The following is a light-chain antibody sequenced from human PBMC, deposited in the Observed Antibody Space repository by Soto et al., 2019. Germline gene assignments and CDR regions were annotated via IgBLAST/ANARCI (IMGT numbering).Light chain of an antibody. CDR1: SSDIGAYNY. CDR2: EVT. Sequence: QSALTQPPSASGSPGQSVTISCTGTSSDIGAYNYVSWYQQHPGKAPKLIIYEVTKRPSGVPDRFSGSKSGNTASLTVSGLQAEDEADYYCSSYAGTIWVFGGGTKLTVL. V-gene: IGLV2-8*01. J-gene: IGLJ3*02. CDR3: SSYAGTIWV.